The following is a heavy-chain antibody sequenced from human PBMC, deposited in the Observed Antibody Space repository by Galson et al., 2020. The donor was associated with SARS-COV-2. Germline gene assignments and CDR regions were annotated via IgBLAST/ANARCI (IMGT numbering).Heavy chain of an antibody. CDR2: ISWNSGSI. Sequence: TGGSLRLSCAASGFTFDDYAMHWVRQAPGKGLEWVSGISWNSGSIGYADSVKGRFTISRDNAKNSLYLQMNSLRAEDTALYYCATSIAAAGTGGDYYYGMDVWGQGTTVTVSS. J-gene: IGHJ6*02. CDR1: GFTFDDYA. CDR3: ATSIAAAGTGGDYYYGMDV. D-gene: IGHD6-13*01. V-gene: IGHV3-9*01.